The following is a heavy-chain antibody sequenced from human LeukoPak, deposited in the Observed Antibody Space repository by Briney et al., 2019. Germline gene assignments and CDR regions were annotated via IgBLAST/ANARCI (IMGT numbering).Heavy chain of an antibody. CDR1: GYSFSRYG. CDR2: ISGSTGNT. V-gene: IGHV1-18*01. D-gene: IGHD1-26*01. J-gene: IGHJ4*02. Sequence: ASVKVSCKASGYSFSRYGVSWVRQAPGQGLEWVGWISGSTGNTHYAQNFQGRVSMTADTSTGTAYMELRGLRSDDTALYYCARSGRGTYFYFDLGGQGTLVTVSS. CDR3: ARSGRGTYFYFDL.